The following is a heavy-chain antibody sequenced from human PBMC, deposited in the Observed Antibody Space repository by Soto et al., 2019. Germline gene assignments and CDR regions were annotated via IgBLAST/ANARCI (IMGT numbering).Heavy chain of an antibody. D-gene: IGHD1-26*01. Sequence: GGSLRLSCAASGFTFSNAWMSWVRQAPGKGLEWVGRIKSKTDGGTTDYAAPVKGRFTISRDDSKNTLYLQMNSLKTEYTAVYYCTTGLVDYYYMDVWGKGTTVTVSS. V-gene: IGHV3-15*01. CDR1: GFTFSNAW. J-gene: IGHJ6*03. CDR3: TTGLVDYYYMDV. CDR2: IKSKTDGGTT.